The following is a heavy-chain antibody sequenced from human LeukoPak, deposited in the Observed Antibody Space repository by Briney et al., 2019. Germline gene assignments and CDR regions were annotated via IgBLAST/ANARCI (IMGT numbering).Heavy chain of an antibody. CDR1: GGSISSGGHS. Sequence: PSETLSLTCAVSGGSISSGGHSWSWIRQPPGKGLEWIGYIYHSGSTYYNPSLKSRVTISVDRSKNQFSLKLSSVTAADTAVYYCARGGDNYFDYWGQGTLVTVSS. CDR2: IYHSGST. V-gene: IGHV4-30-2*01. CDR3: ARGGDNYFDY. D-gene: IGHD2-21*02. J-gene: IGHJ4*02.